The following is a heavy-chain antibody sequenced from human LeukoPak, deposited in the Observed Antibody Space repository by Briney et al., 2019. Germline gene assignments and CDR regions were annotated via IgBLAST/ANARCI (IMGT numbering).Heavy chain of an antibody. D-gene: IGHD2/OR15-2a*01. Sequence: PGGSLRLSCAASGFTFSSYAMSWVRQAPGKGLECVSSISGSDGSTYYADSVKGRFTISRDNSKNTLYLQMNSLRAKDTAVYYCAKAGNIRFDYWGQGTLVTVSS. J-gene: IGHJ4*02. V-gene: IGHV3-23*01. CDR1: GFTFSSYA. CDR3: AKAGNIRFDY. CDR2: ISGSDGST.